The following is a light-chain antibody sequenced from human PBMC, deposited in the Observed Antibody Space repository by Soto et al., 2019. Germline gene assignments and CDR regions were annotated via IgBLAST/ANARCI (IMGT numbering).Light chain of an antibody. CDR1: QSVSSIY. Sequence: EIVLTQSPGTLSLSPGERATLSCRASQSVSSIYLAWYQQKPGQAPRLLIYGGSRRATGIPDRFSGSGSGTDCPLTISRLGPEDFAVFYCQQYGASPRTFGQGTKVEIK. CDR2: GGS. V-gene: IGKV3-20*01. CDR3: QQYGASPRT. J-gene: IGKJ1*01.